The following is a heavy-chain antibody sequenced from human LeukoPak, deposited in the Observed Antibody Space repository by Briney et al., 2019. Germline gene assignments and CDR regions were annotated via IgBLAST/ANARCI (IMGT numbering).Heavy chain of an antibody. CDR3: ARGGSQYYYGSGSYYW. J-gene: IGHJ4*02. Sequence: ASVKVSCKASGYTFTSYYMHWVRQAPGQGLEWMGIINPSGGSTSYAQKFQGRVTMTRDTSTSTVYMELSSLRSEDTAGYYLARGGSQYYYGSGSYYWWGQGTLVTVSS. V-gene: IGHV1-46*01. CDR2: INPSGGST. D-gene: IGHD3-10*01. CDR1: GYTFTSYY.